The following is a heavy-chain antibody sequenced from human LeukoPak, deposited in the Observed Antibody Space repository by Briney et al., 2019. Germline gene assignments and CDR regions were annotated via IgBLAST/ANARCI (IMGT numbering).Heavy chain of an antibody. CDR1: GGSFSPAH. D-gene: IGHD5-24*01. V-gene: IGHV4-59*01. CDR2: ICDNGNT. Sequence: NPSETLSFTCTFSGGSFSPAHWSWIRQPPGKGLEWIGVICDNGNTDYNPSLKSRVTISVDTSKSQFSLKLSSLAAADTAVYYCATGRDPYKTGHWGQGTLVTVSS. CDR3: ATGRDPYKTGH. J-gene: IGHJ4*02.